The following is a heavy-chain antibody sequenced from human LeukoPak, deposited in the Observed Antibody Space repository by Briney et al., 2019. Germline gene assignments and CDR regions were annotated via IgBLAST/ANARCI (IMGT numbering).Heavy chain of an antibody. D-gene: IGHD6-19*01. CDR1: GYTFTRYD. CDR2: MNPNSGNT. V-gene: IGHV1-8*01. Sequence: ASVKVSCKASGYTFTRYDINWVRQATGQGLEWMGWMNPNSGNTGYAQKFQGRVTMTRNTSISTAYMELSSLRSEDTAVYYCARTYSSGWYGRDWFDPWGQGTLVTVSS. J-gene: IGHJ5*02. CDR3: ARTYSSGWYGRDWFDP.